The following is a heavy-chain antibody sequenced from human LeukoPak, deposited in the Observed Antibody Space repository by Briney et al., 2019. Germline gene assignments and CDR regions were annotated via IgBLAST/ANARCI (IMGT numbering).Heavy chain of an antibody. J-gene: IGHJ4*02. V-gene: IGHV3-43*01. CDR1: RFTFSTYW. CDR3: AKDIGVGYCNGCLFDY. CDR2: ISWDGGST. Sequence: GGSLRLSCAASRFTFSTYWMHWVRQAPGKGLEWVSLISWDGGSTYYADSVKGRFTISRDNSKNSLYLQMNSLRTEDTALYYCAKDIGVGYCNGCLFDYWGQGTLVTVSS. D-gene: IGHD2-15*01.